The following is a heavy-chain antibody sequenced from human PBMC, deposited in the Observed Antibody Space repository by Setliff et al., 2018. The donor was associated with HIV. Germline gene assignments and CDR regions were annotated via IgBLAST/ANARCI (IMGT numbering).Heavy chain of an antibody. D-gene: IGHD3-10*01. V-gene: IGHV3-23*01. CDR3: AQAQTSVSGSYYQYLQH. CDR2: LSGSGGST. J-gene: IGHJ1*01. Sequence: PSETLSLSCAASGFTFSSYSMTWVRQAPGKGLEWVSSLSGSGGSTYYADSVKGRFTISRDNSKNTLYLRMNSLRAEDTAVYYCAQAQTSVSGSYYQYLQHWGQGTLVTVSS. CDR1: GFTFSSYS.